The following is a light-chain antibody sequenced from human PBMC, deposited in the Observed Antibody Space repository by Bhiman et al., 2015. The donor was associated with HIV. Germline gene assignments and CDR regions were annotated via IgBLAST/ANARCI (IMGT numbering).Light chain of an antibody. CDR2: GTN. CDR1: SSNIGSNY. J-gene: IGLJ1*01. Sequence: QSVLTQPPSASGTPGQRVTISCSGSSSNIGSNYVYWYQLLPGATPKLLIYGTNQRPSGIPDRFSGSKSGTSATLGITGLQTGDEADYYCGTWDSSLSSYVFGTGTKVTVL. V-gene: IGLV1-51*02. CDR3: GTWDSSLSSYV.